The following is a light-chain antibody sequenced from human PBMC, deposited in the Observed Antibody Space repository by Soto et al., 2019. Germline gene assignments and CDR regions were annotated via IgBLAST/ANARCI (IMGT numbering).Light chain of an antibody. CDR2: KAS. J-gene: IGKJ4*01. Sequence: DSQMTQSPSTLSVSVGDRITITCRASPGISTWLAWYQQKPGKAPKLLIYKASTLESGVPPRFSGSGSGTEFTLTISSLQPDDFATYYCQQYNSYSLTFGGGTKVEIK. V-gene: IGKV1-5*03. CDR3: QQYNSYSLT. CDR1: PGISTW.